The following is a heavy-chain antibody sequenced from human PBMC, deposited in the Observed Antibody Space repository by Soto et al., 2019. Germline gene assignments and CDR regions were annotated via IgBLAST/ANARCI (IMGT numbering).Heavy chain of an antibody. Sequence: QVQLVQSGAEVKKPGASVKVSCKASGYTFTSYGISWVRQAPGQGLEWMGWISAYNGNTNYAQKLQGRVTVTTDTSTSTAYMELRSLRSDDTAVYYCARERYYDSSGYSIPTIDYWGQGTLVTVSS. CDR1: GYTFTSYG. CDR3: ARERYYDSSGYSIPTIDY. D-gene: IGHD3-22*01. V-gene: IGHV1-18*04. CDR2: ISAYNGNT. J-gene: IGHJ4*02.